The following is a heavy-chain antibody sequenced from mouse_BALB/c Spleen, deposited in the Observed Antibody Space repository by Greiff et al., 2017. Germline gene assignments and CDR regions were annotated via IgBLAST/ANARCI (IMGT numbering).Heavy chain of an antibody. D-gene: IGHD3-1*01. V-gene: IGHV1-69*02. Sequence: QVHVKQPGAELVRPGASVKLSCKASGYTFTSYWINWVKQRPGQGLEWIGNIYPSDSYTNYNQKFKDKATLTVDKSSSTAYMQLSSPTSEDSAVYYCTRQLGPYYAMDYWGQGTSVTVSS. CDR3: TRQLGPYYAMDY. J-gene: IGHJ4*01. CDR1: GYTFTSYW. CDR2: IYPSDSYT.